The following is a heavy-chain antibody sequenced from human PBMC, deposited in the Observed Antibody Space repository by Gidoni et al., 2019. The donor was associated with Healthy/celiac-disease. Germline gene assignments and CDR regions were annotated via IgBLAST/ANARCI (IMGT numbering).Heavy chain of an antibody. CDR3: AKYPRGKLAGNGYYFDY. CDR1: GFTFSSYA. V-gene: IGHV3-23*01. J-gene: IGHJ4*02. D-gene: IGHD6-19*01. CDR2: ISGSGGST. Sequence: EVQLLESGGGLVQPGGSLRLSCAASGFTFSSYAMSWVRQAPGKGLEWVSAISGSGGSTYYADSVKGRFTISRDNSKNTLYLQMNSLRAEDTAVYYCAKYPRGKLAGNGYYFDYWGQGTLVTVSS.